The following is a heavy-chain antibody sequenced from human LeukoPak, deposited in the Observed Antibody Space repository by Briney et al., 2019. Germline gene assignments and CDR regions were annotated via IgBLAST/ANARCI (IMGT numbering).Heavy chain of an antibody. Sequence: PGGSLRLSCAASGFTFSSYSMNWVRRAPGKGLEWVSSISSSSYIYYADSVKGRFTISRDNAKNSLYLQMNSLRAEDTAVYYCAREPQLRFLEWSHGYYYYYGMDVWGQGTTVTVSS. V-gene: IGHV3-21*01. CDR2: ISSSSYI. J-gene: IGHJ6*02. CDR1: GFTFSSYS. CDR3: AREPQLRFLEWSHGYYYYYGMDV. D-gene: IGHD3-3*01.